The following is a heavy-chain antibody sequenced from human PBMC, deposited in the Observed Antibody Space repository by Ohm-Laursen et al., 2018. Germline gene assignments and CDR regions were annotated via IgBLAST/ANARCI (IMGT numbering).Heavy chain of an antibody. V-gene: IGHV3-7*01. Sequence: SLRLSCAASGFTLNDAWMTWVRQAPGKELEWVANIKEDGSQKNYVDSVKGRFTISRDNANNFLYLQMNSLRAEDTAVYYCARDISPVIVGVAFDVFDIWGQGTMVTVSS. J-gene: IGHJ3*02. CDR3: ARDISPVIVGVAFDVFDI. CDR1: GFTLNDAW. CDR2: IKEDGSQK. D-gene: IGHD1-26*01.